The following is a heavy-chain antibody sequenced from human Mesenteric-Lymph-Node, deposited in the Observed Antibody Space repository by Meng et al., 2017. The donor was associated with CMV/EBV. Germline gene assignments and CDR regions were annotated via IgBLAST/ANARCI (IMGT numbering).Heavy chain of an antibody. CDR3: ARGPYDILTGYPYYLDY. CDR1: FSLSSYS. Sequence: FSLSSYSMNWVRQAQGKGREWGSYMSSRSSYRYDEDAGKGRFTISRDDAKNSLYLQMDSLRAEDTAVYYCARGPYDILTGYPYYLDYWGQGTLVTVSS. J-gene: IGHJ4*02. D-gene: IGHD3-9*01. CDR2: MSSRSSYR. V-gene: IGHV3-21*01.